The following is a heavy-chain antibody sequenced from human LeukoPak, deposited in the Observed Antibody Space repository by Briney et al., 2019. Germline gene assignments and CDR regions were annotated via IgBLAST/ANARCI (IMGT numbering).Heavy chain of an antibody. CDR1: GFTFSSYS. V-gene: IGHV3-48*01. CDR3: ARDQFLWYSSGWAANDY. Sequence: PGGSLRLSCAASGFTFSSYSMNWVRQAPGKGLEWVSYISSSGSTIYYADSVKGRLTISRDNAKNSLYLQMNSLRAEDTAVYYCARDQFLWYSSGWAANDYWGQGTLVTVSS. J-gene: IGHJ4*02. D-gene: IGHD6-19*01. CDR2: ISSSGSTI.